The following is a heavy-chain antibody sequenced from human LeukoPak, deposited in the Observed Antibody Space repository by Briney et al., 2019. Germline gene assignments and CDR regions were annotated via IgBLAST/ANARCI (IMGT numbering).Heavy chain of an antibody. V-gene: IGHV3-23*01. D-gene: IGHD3-22*01. J-gene: IGHJ4*02. CDR3: ARGGYYDNSGASDY. CDR2: ISGSGAST. Sequence: PGGSLRLSCAASGFTFSSYAMSWVRQAPGKGLEWVSSISGSGASTYYADSVKGRFTISRDNAKNSLYLQMNSLRAEDTALYYCARGGYYDNSGASDYWGQGTLVTVSS. CDR1: GFTFSSYA.